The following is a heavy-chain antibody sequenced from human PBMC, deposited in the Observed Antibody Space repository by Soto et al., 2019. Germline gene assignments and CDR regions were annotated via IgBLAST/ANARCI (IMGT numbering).Heavy chain of an antibody. Sequence: EVQLLESGGGLVQPGGSLRLSCAASGFTFSSYAMSWVRQAPGKGLEWVSAISGSGGSTYYADSVKGRFTISRDNSKNTLYLQMNSLRAEDTAVYYCAKGGDYGDYQIIGESFDYWGQGTLVTVSS. D-gene: IGHD4-17*01. CDR2: ISGSGGST. CDR3: AKGGDYGDYQIIGESFDY. CDR1: GFTFSSYA. J-gene: IGHJ4*02. V-gene: IGHV3-23*01.